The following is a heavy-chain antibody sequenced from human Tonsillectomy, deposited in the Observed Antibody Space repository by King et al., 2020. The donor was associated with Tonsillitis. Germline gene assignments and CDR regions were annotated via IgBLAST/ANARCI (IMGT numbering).Heavy chain of an antibody. J-gene: IGHJ4*02. D-gene: IGHD2-2*02. V-gene: IGHV3-33*08. Sequence: VQLVESGGGVVQPGRSLRLSCAASGFTFSSYGMHWVRQAPGKGLEWVAVIWYDGSNKYYADSVKGRFTISRDNSKNTLYLQMNSLRAEDTAVYYCARDRSPPATAIFSGFDYWGQGTLVTVSS. CDR1: GFTFSSYG. CDR3: ARDRSPPATAIFSGFDY. CDR2: IWYDGSNK.